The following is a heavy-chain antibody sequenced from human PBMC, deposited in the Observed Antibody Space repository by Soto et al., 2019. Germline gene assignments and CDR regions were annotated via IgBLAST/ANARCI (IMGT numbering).Heavy chain of an antibody. V-gene: IGHV4-61*01. Sequence: SETLSLTCTVSGGSVSNDNFYWSSIRQPPGKGLEWIGYVHSSGITNYNPSLKRRVTISVDTSRNQFSLRLSSVTAADTAGYYCARGLTMGQLPSHFDHWGQGTLVTVSS. D-gene: IGHD3-16*01. CDR2: VHSSGIT. CDR3: ARGLTMGQLPSHFDH. J-gene: IGHJ5*02. CDR1: GGSVSNDNFY.